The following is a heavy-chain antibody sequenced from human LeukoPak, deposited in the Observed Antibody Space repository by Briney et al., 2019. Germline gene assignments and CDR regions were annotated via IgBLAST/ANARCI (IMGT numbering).Heavy chain of an antibody. D-gene: IGHD2/OR15-2a*01. CDR1: GGSISSNSYY. V-gene: IGHV4-39*01. J-gene: IGHJ4*02. CDR2: IYHSGST. CDR3: AGTAGSTTFFHY. Sequence: SETLSLTCTVSGGSISSNSYYWDWIRQPPGKGLEWIGSIYHSGSTYYNSSLKSRVTIPVDTSKNQFSLKLSSVTAADTAVYYCAGTAGSTTFFHYWGQGTLVTVSS.